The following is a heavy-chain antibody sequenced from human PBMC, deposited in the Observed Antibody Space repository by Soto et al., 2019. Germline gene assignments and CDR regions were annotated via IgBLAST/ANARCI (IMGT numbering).Heavy chain of an antibody. D-gene: IGHD3-16*02. CDR2: ISYDGINE. CDR1: GFTFTPYA. J-gene: IGHJ4*02. V-gene: IGHV3-30*15. CDR3: ARDRLRLGDFSLIGYFDY. Sequence: QVQLVESGGSVVQPGRSLRLSCEASGFTFTPYAMHWVRQAPGKGLEWVAVISYDGINEYYADSVKGRFTISRDNSKNTLFLQTSRLRGEDTAVYYCARDRLRLGDFSLIGYFDYWGQGTLVTVSS.